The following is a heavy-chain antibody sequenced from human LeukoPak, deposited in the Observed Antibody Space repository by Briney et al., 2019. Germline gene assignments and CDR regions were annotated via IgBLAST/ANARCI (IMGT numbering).Heavy chain of an antibody. CDR3: VAGSEGTVTTFDY. CDR1: GYSISSGYY. Sequence: PSETLSLTCTVSGYSISSGYYWGWIRQPPGKGLEWIGSIYHSGSTYYNPSLKSRVTISVDTSKNQFSLKLSSVTAADTAVYYCVAGSEGTVTTFDYWGQGTLVTVSS. V-gene: IGHV4-38-2*02. CDR2: IYHSGST. J-gene: IGHJ4*02. D-gene: IGHD4-17*01.